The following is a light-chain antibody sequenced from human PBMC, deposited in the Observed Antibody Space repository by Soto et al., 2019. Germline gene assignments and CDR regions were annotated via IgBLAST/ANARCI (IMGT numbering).Light chain of an antibody. J-gene: IGKJ1*01. Sequence: IQLTQSPSSLSASVGDRVTITCRASQSISSYLNWYQQKPGKVPKLLIYAASSLQSGVPSRFSGSGSGTDFTLTISSLQPEDFATYYCQQCYSTPWTFGQGTKVDIK. CDR3: QQCYSTPWT. CDR1: QSISSY. CDR2: AAS. V-gene: IGKV1-39*01.